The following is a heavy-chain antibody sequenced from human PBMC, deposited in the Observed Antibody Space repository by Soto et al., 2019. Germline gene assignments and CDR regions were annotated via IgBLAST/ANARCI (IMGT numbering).Heavy chain of an antibody. CDR3: ALYCSGGSCYYSQFDY. CDR1: GYTFTSYG. Sequence: ASVKVSCKASGYTFTSYGISWVRQAPGQGLEWMGWISAYNGNTNYAQKLQGRVTMTTDTSTSTAYMELRSLGSDDTAVYYCALYCSGGSCYYSQFDYWGQGTLVTVSS. J-gene: IGHJ4*02. V-gene: IGHV1-18*01. CDR2: ISAYNGNT. D-gene: IGHD2-15*01.